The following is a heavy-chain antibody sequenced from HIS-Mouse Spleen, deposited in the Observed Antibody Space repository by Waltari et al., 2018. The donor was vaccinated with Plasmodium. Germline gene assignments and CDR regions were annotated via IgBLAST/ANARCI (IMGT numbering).Heavy chain of an antibody. CDR3: ARAESSIAARHYYYYGMDV. D-gene: IGHD6-6*01. V-gene: IGHV4-38-2*02. J-gene: IGHJ6*02. Sequence: QVQLQESGPGLVKPSATLSLTCTVSGYSISSGYYWGWIRQPPGTGLEWIGSIYHSGSTYYNPSLKSRVTISVDTSKNQFSLKLSSVTAADTAVYYCARAESSIAARHYYYYGMDVWGQGTTVTVS. CDR1: GYSISSGYY. CDR2: IYHSGST.